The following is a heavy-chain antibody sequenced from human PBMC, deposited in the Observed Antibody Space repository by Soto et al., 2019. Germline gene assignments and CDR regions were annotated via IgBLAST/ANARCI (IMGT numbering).Heavy chain of an antibody. CDR2: IYFTGNT. CDR1: GGSINSGDYY. D-gene: IGHD6-13*01. CDR3: VRVLASGYSSSWYLDY. J-gene: IGHJ4*02. V-gene: IGHV4-31*03. Sequence: QVQLQESGPGLVKPSESLSLTCTVSGGSINSGDYYWSWIRQHPGKGLEWIGHIYFTGNTFSIPSLKSRVSISLDTPQNQFSLNLSSVTAADTAIYYCVRVLASGYSSSWYLDYWGQGTLVTVSS.